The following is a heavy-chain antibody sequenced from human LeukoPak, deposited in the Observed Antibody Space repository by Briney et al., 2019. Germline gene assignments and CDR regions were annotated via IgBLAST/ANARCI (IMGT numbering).Heavy chain of an antibody. V-gene: IGHV1-2*02. Sequence: ASVKVSCKTSGYSFTSQDMHWVRQAPGQSLEWMGCINPGNGDTNYAQKFQGRVTMTRDTSISTAYMELSRLRSDDTAVYYCARARYYDILTGYPYYFDYWGQGTLVTVSS. CDR2: INPGNGDT. CDR3: ARARYYDILTGYPYYFDY. CDR1: GYSFTSQD. D-gene: IGHD3-9*01. J-gene: IGHJ4*02.